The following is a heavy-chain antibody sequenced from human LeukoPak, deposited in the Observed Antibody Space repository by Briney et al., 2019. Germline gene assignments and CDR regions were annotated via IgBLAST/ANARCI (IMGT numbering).Heavy chain of an antibody. CDR2: INAGNGNT. CDR1: GYTFTSYA. J-gene: IGHJ6*02. D-gene: IGHD6-19*01. CDR3: ARVISSGWNYYYYYGMDV. V-gene: IGHV1-3*01. Sequence: ASVKVSCKASGYTFTSYAMHWVRQAPGQRLEWMGWINAGNGNTKYSQKFQGRVTITRDTSASTAYMELSSLRSEDTAVYYCARVISSGWNYYYYYGMDVWGQGTTVTVSS.